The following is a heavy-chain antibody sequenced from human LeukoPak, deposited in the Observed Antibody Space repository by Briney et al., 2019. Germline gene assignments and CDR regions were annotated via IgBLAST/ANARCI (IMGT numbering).Heavy chain of an antibody. Sequence: PSETLSLTCTVSGYSISSGYYWGWIRQPPGKGLEWIGSIYHSGSTYYNPSLKSRVTISVDTSKNQFSLKLSSVTAADTAVYYCARDYDGYKPRNVFDYWGQGTLDTVSS. CDR1: GYSISSGYY. V-gene: IGHV4-38-2*02. D-gene: IGHD5-24*01. CDR3: ARDYDGYKPRNVFDY. J-gene: IGHJ4*02. CDR2: IYHSGST.